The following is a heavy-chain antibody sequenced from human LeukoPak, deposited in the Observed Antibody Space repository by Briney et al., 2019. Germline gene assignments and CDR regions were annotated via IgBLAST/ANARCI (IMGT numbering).Heavy chain of an antibody. D-gene: IGHD3-22*01. CDR2: INPNSGGT. V-gene: IGHV1-2*02. CDR3: ATVQKQDYDTRPYYDH. Sequence: ASVKVSCKASGYTFTGYYMHWVRQAPGQGLEWMGWINPNSGGTNYAQKFQGRVTMTRDTSISTAYMELSRLRSDDTAVYYCATVQKQDYDTRPYYDHWGQGTLVTVSS. J-gene: IGHJ4*02. CDR1: GYTFTGYY.